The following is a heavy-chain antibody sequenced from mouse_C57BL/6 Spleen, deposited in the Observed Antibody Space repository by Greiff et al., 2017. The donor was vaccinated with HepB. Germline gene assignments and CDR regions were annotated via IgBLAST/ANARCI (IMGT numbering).Heavy chain of an antibody. J-gene: IGHJ2*01. CDR2: IDPSDSYT. V-gene: IGHV1-59*01. CDR3: AKTGAYFDY. Sequence: QVHVKQPGAELVRPGTSVKLSCKASGYTFTSYWMHWVKQRPGQGLEWIGVIDPSDSYTNYNQKFKGKATLTVDTSSSTAYMQLSSLTSEDSAVYYCAKTGAYFDYWGQGTTLTVSS. D-gene: IGHD4-1*01. CDR1: GYTFTSYW.